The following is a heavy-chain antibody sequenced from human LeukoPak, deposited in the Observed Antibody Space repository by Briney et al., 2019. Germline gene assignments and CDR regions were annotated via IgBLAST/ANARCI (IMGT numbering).Heavy chain of an antibody. D-gene: IGHD3-3*01. V-gene: IGHV1-18*04. J-gene: IGHJ4*02. CDR3: ARDKLDHLEITIFLAH. CDR2: ISAYNGNT. Sequence: VASVWVSFKASGHPFTRYYMHWVRPAPGQGPEWIGWISAYNGNTNYAQKLQGRVTITTDTSTSTAYMELRSLRSDDTAVYYCARDKLDHLEITIFLAHWGQGTLVTVSS. CDR1: GHPFTRYY.